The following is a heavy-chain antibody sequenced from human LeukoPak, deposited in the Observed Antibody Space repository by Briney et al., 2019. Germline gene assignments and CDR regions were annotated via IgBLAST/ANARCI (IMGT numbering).Heavy chain of an antibody. CDR3: ARATVVAYFDY. D-gene: IGHD4-11*01. CDR2: IYPGDSDT. CDR1: GNSFTSYW. J-gene: IGHJ4*02. V-gene: IGHV5-51*01. Sequence: GESLKISCKGSGNSFTSYWSGWVRPMPRKGLGWMGIIYPGDSDTRYSPSFQGQVTISADKSISTAHLQWSSLNASDTAMYYCARATVVAYFDYWGQGTLVTVSS.